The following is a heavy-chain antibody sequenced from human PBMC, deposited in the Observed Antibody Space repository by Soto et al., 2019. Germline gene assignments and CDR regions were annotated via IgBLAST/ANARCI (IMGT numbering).Heavy chain of an antibody. CDR1: GFTFSNYA. D-gene: IGHD5-18*01. Sequence: GSLRLSCAASGFTFSNYAMHWVRQAPGKGLEWVAVISYDGSDKYNANSVKGRFTISRDNSKNTLYLQMNSLRAEDTAVYYCARDTGPNGYNYYYFGMDVWGQGTTVTVSS. J-gene: IGHJ6*02. V-gene: IGHV3-30-3*01. CDR3: ARDTGPNGYNYYYFGMDV. CDR2: ISYDGSDK.